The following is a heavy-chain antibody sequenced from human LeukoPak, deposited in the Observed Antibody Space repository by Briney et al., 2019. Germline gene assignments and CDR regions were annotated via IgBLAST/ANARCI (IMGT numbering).Heavy chain of an antibody. CDR1: GYTFTGYY. CDR3: AKKQSIAARPGALDY. D-gene: IGHD6-6*01. CDR2: INPNSGGT. J-gene: IGHJ4*02. V-gene: IGHV1-2*02. Sequence: RASVKVSCKASGYTFTGYYMHWVRQAPGQGLEWMGWINPNSGGTNYAQKFQGRVTMTRDTSISTAYMELSRLRSDDTAVYYCAKKQSIAARPGALDYWGQRTLVTLSS.